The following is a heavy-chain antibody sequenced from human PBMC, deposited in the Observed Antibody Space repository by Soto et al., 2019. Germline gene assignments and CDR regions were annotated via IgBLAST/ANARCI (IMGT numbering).Heavy chain of an antibody. CDR1: GGSIRGYY. D-gene: IGHD2-21*02. CDR3: ARDLWGYCGTDCYPLDV. J-gene: IGHJ6*02. CDR2: MYNTGST. V-gene: IGHV4-59*01. Sequence: QVQLQESGPGLVKPSETLSLTCTVSGGSIRGYYWSWIRQPPGKGLEWFGYMYNTGSTVYNPSFKSRVTISVDTSKNQFSLKLNSVTAADTAVYYCARDLWGYCGTDCYPLDVWGQGTTVTVSS.